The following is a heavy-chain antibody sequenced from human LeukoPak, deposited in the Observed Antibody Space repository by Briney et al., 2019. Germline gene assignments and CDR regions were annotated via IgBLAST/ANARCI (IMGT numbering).Heavy chain of an antibody. V-gene: IGHV1-69*04. J-gene: IGHJ4*02. Sequence: SVKVSCKASGGTFSSYAISWVRQAPGQGLEWMGRIIPILGIANYAQKFQGRVTITADKSTSTAYMELSSLRSEDTAVYYCARGRGYYYDSSGIPGDYWGQGTLVTVSS. CDR3: ARGRGYYYDSSGIPGDY. CDR1: GGTFSSYA. CDR2: IIPILGIA. D-gene: IGHD3-22*01.